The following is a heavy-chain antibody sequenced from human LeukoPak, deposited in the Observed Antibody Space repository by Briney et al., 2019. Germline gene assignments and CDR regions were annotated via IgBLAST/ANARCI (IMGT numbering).Heavy chain of an antibody. V-gene: IGHV4-39*07. CDR1: GGSISSSSYY. J-gene: IGHJ3*02. Sequence: SETLSLTCTVSGGSISSSSYYWGRVPQPPGKGLVWIGCIYYSGSTYYNPSLKSRVTISVDTSKNQFYLKLCSVTAADTAVYYCARDPLSIEYSSRVRAFDIWGQGTMVTVSS. CDR2: IYYSGST. D-gene: IGHD6-6*01. CDR3: ARDPLSIEYSSRVRAFDI.